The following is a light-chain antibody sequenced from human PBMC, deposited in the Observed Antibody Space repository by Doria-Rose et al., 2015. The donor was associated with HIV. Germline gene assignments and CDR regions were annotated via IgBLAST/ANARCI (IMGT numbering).Light chain of an antibody. V-gene: IGKV3-20*01. CDR3: HQYGTSWA. CDR1: QSFSSTY. Sequence: TQAPGTLSLSPGERATLSCRASQSFSSTYLAWYQQKPGQAPSLLIYDGSTRATGIPDRFSASGSGTDFTLTINRLEPEDFALYYCHQYGTSWAFGQGTKVEI. J-gene: IGKJ1*01. CDR2: DGS.